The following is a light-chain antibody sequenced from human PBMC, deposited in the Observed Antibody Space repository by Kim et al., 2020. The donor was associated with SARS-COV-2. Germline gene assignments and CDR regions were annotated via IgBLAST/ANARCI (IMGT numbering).Light chain of an antibody. J-gene: IGKJ2*01. CDR3: QQYYVSPYT. CDR1: QAVGNND. V-gene: IGKV3-20*01. CDR2: GAS. Sequence: EMVLTQSPDTLSLSPGERATLSCRASQAVGNNDLAWYQQKPGQAPRLLIFGASNRATGVPDRFSGSGSGTDFTLTISRLEPEDFAVFYCQQYYVSPYTFGRGTKLEI.